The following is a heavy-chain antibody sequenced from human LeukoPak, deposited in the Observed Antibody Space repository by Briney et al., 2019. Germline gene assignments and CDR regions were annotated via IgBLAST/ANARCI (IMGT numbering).Heavy chain of an antibody. J-gene: IGHJ4*02. CDR2: INPKSGAT. Sequence: ASVKVSCKASGYTFDDYYIHWVRQAPGQGLEWMGWINPKSGATTYSQKFQDRVIMTGDTSISTAYMELNGLRTDDTAMYYCARARSSTLRVVFEFWGQGALVIVSS. CDR3: ARARSSTLRVVFEF. D-gene: IGHD3-10*01. CDR1: GYTFDDYY. V-gene: IGHV1-2*02.